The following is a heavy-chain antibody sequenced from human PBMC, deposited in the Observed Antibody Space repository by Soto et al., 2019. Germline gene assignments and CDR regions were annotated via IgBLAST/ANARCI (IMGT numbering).Heavy chain of an antibody. Sequence: PSETLSLTCAVYGGSFSGYYWSWIRQPPGKGQEWIGEINHSGSTNYNPSLKSRVTISVDTSKNQFSLKLSSVTAADTAVYYCARGEGDGYNWTYYYYGMDVWGQGTTVTVS. D-gene: IGHD1-1*01. V-gene: IGHV4-34*01. J-gene: IGHJ6*02. CDR3: ARGEGDGYNWTYYYYGMDV. CDR2: INHSGST. CDR1: GGSFSGYY.